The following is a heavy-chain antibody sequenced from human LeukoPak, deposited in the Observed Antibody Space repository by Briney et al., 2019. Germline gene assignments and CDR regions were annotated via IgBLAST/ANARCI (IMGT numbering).Heavy chain of an antibody. CDR3: ASGYSDYALGY. CDR2: ISLDGST. D-gene: IGHD5-12*01. V-gene: IGHV3-74*01. J-gene: IGHJ4*02. CDR1: GFTLSRYW. Sequence: GGSLRLSCAASGFTLSRYWMHWVRQVPGKGLVWVSRISLDGSTTYADSVKGRFTISRDNAKNMLYLQMNSLRAEDTALYYCASGYSDYALGYWGQGTLVTVSS.